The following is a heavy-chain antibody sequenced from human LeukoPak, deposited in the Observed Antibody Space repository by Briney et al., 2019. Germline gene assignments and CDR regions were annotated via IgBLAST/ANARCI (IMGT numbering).Heavy chain of an antibody. J-gene: IGHJ4*02. CDR1: GFTFSSYG. CDR3: AKDAGYSSGWGLDY. V-gene: IGHV3-30*18. CDR2: ISHDGSNK. D-gene: IGHD6-19*01. Sequence: PGGSLRLSCAASGFTFSSYGMHWVRQAPGKGLEWVAVISHDGSNKYYADSVKGRFTISRDNSKNTLYLQMNSLRAEDTAVYYCAKDAGYSSGWGLDYWGQGTLVTVSS.